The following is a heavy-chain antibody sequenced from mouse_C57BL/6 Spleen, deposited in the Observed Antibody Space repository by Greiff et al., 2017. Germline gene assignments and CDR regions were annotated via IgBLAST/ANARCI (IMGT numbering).Heavy chain of an antibody. CDR1: GYTFTSYW. J-gene: IGHJ2*01. CDR2: INPSNGGT. CDR3: ARRECITTVVAPDY. D-gene: IGHD1-1*01. V-gene: IGHV1-53*01. Sequence: QVQLQQPGPELVKPGASVKLSCKASGYTFTSYWMHWVKQRPGQGLEWIGNINPSNGGTNYNEKFKSKATLTVDKSYSTAYMQLSSLTSEDSAVYYCARRECITTVVAPDYWGQGTTLTVSS.